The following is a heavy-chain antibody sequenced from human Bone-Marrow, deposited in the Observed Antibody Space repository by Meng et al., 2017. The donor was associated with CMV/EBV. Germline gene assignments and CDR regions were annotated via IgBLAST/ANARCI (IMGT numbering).Heavy chain of an antibody. D-gene: IGHD1-14*01. CDR3: ARCCRINGPRWFDP. V-gene: IGHV1-8*03. CDR1: GYTFTTYD. J-gene: IGHJ5*02. CDR2: INPNTGDS. Sequence: ASVKVSCKASGYTFTTYDINWIRQAPGQGLEWMAWINPNTGDSGYAQKFQGRLAITRDTSISTVYMELGSLRSDDTAVYYCARCCRINGPRWFDPWGQGTPVPVSS.